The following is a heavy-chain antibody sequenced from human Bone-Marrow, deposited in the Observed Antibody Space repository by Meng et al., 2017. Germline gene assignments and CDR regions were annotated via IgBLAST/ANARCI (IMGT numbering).Heavy chain of an antibody. J-gene: IGHJ4*02. D-gene: IGHD4-23*01. V-gene: IGHV1-8*03. CDR3: ARDRAVPYGGNPGGFDY. CDR1: GYTFTSYD. CDR2: MNPNSGNT. Sequence: ASVKVSCKASGYTFTSYDINWVRQATGQGLEWMGWMNPNSGNTGYAQKFQGRVTITRNTSISTAYMELSSLRSEDTAVYYCARDRAVPYGGNPGGFDYWGQGTLVTVSS.